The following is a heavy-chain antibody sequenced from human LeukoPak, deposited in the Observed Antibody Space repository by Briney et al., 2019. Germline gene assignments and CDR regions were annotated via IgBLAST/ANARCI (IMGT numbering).Heavy chain of an antibody. CDR1: GFTFSSYA. D-gene: IGHD1-26*01. CDR3: ARIGRSGGAAFDI. Sequence: GGSLRLSCSASGFTFSSYAMHWVRQAPGKGLEWVAVISYDGGNKYYADSVKGRFTISRDNSKNTLYLQMNSLRAEDTAVYYCARIGRSGGAAFDIWGQGTMVTVSS. CDR2: ISYDGGNK. J-gene: IGHJ3*02. V-gene: IGHV3-30-3*01.